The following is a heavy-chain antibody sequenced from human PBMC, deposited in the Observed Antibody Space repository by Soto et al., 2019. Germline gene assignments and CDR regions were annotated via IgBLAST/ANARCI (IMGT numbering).Heavy chain of an antibody. V-gene: IGHV3-30*04. J-gene: IGHJ4*02. CDR3: ARSRNSAVADSFDF. CDR2: ISRDGSNK. D-gene: IGHD3-10*01. Sequence: QVQVVESGGGVVQPGRSLRLSCAASGFTFSRYAIHWVRQAPGKGLEWVAVISRDGSNKYYVDSVKGRFTISRDNSKNTLYLQMNSLRDEDTAVYNCARSRNSAVADSFDFWGQGTLVTVSS. CDR1: GFTFSRYA.